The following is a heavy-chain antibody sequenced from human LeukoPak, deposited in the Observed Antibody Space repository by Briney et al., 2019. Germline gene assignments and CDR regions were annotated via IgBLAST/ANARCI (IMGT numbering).Heavy chain of an antibody. CDR1: GGSISSYY. CDR3: ARGLGSYPYYFDY. D-gene: IGHD1-26*01. Sequence: SETLSLTCTVSGGSISSYYWSWLRLPPGKGPEWIGSISYSGSTNYNPSLKSRVTISIDMSKNHFSLKVTSVTAADTAVYYCARGLGSYPYYFDYWGQGTLVTVSS. CDR2: ISYSGST. V-gene: IGHV4-59*01. J-gene: IGHJ4*02.